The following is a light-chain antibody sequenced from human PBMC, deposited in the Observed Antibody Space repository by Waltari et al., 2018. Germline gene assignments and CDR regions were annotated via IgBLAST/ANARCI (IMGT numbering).Light chain of an antibody. V-gene: IGKV3-20*01. Sequence: CRAGQSVSSSYLAWYQQKPGQAPRLLIYGASSRATGIPDRFSGSGSGTDFTLTISRLEPEDFAVYYCQQYGSSRTFGQGTKVEIK. CDR1: QSVSSSY. CDR3: QQYGSSRT. CDR2: GAS. J-gene: IGKJ1*01.